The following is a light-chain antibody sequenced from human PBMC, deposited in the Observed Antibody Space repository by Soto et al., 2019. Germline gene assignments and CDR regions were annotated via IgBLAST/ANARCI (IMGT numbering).Light chain of an antibody. Sequence: QSVLTQPPSASGTPGQRVTISCSGSSSNIGSNIVNWYQHLPGTAPKLLIMTDNQRPSGVPDRFSGSKSDTSASLAISGLQSEDEADYYCAAWDDSLNSWLFGGGTKLTVL. V-gene: IGLV1-44*01. CDR1: SSNIGSNI. CDR3: AAWDDSLNSWL. J-gene: IGLJ3*02. CDR2: TDN.